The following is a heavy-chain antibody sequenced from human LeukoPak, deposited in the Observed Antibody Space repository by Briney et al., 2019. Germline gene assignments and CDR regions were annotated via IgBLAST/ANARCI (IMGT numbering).Heavy chain of an antibody. V-gene: IGHV4-34*01. CDR1: GGSFSGYY. J-gene: IGHJ4*02. D-gene: IGHD3-22*01. CDR3: ARAPYYYDSSGYSH. CDR2: IYYSGST. Sequence: SETLSLTCAVYGGSFSGYYWSWIRQPPGKGLEWIGSIYYSGSTYYNPSLKSRVTISVDTSKNQFSLKLSSVTAADTAVYYCARAPYYYDSSGYSHWGQGTLVTVSS.